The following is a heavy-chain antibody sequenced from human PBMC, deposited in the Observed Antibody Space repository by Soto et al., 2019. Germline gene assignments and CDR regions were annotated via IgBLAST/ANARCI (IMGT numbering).Heavy chain of an antibody. J-gene: IGHJ4*02. CDR3: ARDLVPGENMSAAGTFPGDY. V-gene: IGHV3-33*01. Sequence: QVQLVVSGGGVVQPGRSLRLSCAASGFTFSSYGMHWVRQAPGKGLEWVAVVWYDGSNKYYADSVKGRFTISRDNSKNTLYLQMNSLRAEDTAVYYCARDLVPGENMSAAGTFPGDYWGQGTLLTVSS. CDR1: GFTFSSYG. CDR2: VWYDGSNK. D-gene: IGHD6-13*01.